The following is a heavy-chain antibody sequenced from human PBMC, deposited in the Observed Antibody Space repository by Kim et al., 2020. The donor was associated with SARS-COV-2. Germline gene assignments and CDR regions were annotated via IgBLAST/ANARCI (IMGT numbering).Heavy chain of an antibody. J-gene: IGHJ4*02. D-gene: IGHD3-10*01. V-gene: IGHV4-39*01. Sequence: SETLSLTCTVSGGSISSSSYYWGWIRQPPGKGLEWIGSIYYSGSTYYNPSLKSRVTISVDTSKNQFSLKLSSVTAADTAVYYCARLVGMVRGGLPYYFDYWGQGTLVAVSS. CDR2: IYYSGST. CDR1: GGSISSSSYY. CDR3: ARLVGMVRGGLPYYFDY.